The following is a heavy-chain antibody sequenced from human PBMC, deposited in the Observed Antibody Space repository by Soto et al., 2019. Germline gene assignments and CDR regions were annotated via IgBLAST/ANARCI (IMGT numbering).Heavy chain of an antibody. CDR3: AKAIRDYYDSSAYWRYFDF. J-gene: IGHJ4*02. Sequence: DSVKGRFTISRDNSKNTLYLQMNSLRAEDTAVYYCAKAIRDYYDSSAYWRYFDFWGQGTLVTVSS. V-gene: IGHV3-30*02. D-gene: IGHD3-22*01.